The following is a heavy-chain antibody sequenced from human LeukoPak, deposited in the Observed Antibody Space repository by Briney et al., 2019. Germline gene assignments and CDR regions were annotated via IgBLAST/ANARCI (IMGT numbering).Heavy chain of an antibody. CDR2: IIPIFGTA. CDR1: GGTFSSYA. V-gene: IGHV1-69*13. CDR3: ARDSLYYDFWSGPDYYYYGMDV. D-gene: IGHD3-3*01. Sequence: SVKVSSKASGGTFSSYAISWVRQAPGQGLEWMGGIIPIFGTANYAQKFQGRVTITADESTSTAYMELSSLRSEDTAVYYCARDSLYYDFWSGPDYYYYGMDVWGQGTTVTVSS. J-gene: IGHJ6*02.